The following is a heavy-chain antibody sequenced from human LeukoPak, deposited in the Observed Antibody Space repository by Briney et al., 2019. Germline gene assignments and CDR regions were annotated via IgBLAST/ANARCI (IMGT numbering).Heavy chain of an antibody. V-gene: IGHV3-30*01. CDR3: ARGGVTMVRAVNYYYYSMDV. Sequence: QPGGSLRLSCAASGFIFSDYIMHWVRQAPGKGLEWVSLISNEGSDRYADSVKGRFTISRDHSKNTLYLQMDSLSAEDTAVYYCARGGVTMVRAVNYYYYSMDVWGRGTTVTVSS. CDR2: ISNEGSDR. J-gene: IGHJ6*03. CDR1: GFIFSDYI. D-gene: IGHD3-10*01.